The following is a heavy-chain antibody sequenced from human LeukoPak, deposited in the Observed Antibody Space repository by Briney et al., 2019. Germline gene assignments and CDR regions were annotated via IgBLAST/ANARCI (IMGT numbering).Heavy chain of an antibody. V-gene: IGHV3-30*02. Sequence: GGSLRLSCAASGFTFSSYGMHWVRQAPGKGLEWVAFIRYDGSNKCYADSVKGRFTISRDNSKNTLYLQMNSLRAEDTAVYYCAKEALWFGESPDYWGQGTLVTVSS. D-gene: IGHD3-10*01. CDR3: AKEALWFGESPDY. CDR1: GFTFSSYG. CDR2: IRYDGSNK. J-gene: IGHJ4*02.